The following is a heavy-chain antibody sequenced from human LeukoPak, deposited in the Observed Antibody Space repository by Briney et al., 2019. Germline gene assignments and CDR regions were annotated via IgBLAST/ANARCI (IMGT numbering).Heavy chain of an antibody. Sequence: SETLSLTCAVSGVSINLYYWNWVRQPAGKGLEWIGRMYAGGNTNYNPSLKSRVTMSVDTSKNLFFLNLDSVTAADTAVYFCARDNNGWPPKLSSMDVWGQGTTVTVSS. V-gene: IGHV4-4*07. D-gene: IGHD6-19*01. J-gene: IGHJ6*02. CDR3: ARDNNGWPPKLSSMDV. CDR1: GVSINLYY. CDR2: MYAGGNT.